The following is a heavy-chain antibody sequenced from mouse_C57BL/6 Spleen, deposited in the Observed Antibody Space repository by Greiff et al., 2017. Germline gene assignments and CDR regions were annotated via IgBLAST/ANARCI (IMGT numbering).Heavy chain of an antibody. CDR3: VRENDYDGGFAY. V-gene: IGHV10-3*01. Sequence: EVQRVESGGGLVQPKGSLKLSCAASGFTFNTYAMHWVRQAPGKGLEWVARIRSKSSNYATYYADSVKDRFTISRDDSQSMLYLQMNNLKTEDTAMYYCVRENDYDGGFAYWGQGTLVTVSA. CDR2: IRSKSSNYAT. CDR1: GFTFNTYA. J-gene: IGHJ3*01. D-gene: IGHD2-4*01.